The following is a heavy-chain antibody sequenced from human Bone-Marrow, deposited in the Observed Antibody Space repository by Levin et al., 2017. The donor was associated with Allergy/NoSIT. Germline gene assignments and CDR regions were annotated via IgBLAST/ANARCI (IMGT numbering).Heavy chain of an antibody. CDR1: GFTFSNYA. CDR3: AKDTYTGSGRSCYFFDY. J-gene: IGHJ4*02. CDR2: ISLDGNTQ. V-gene: IGHV3-30*18. Sequence: GESLKISCAVSGFTFSNYAMHWVRQAPGRGLEWVAFISLDGNTQYYADSVKGRFTFSRDNSNNTLHLQMNSLRVEDTAIYYCAKDTYTGSGRSCYFFDYWGQGALVTVSS. D-gene: IGHD2-15*01.